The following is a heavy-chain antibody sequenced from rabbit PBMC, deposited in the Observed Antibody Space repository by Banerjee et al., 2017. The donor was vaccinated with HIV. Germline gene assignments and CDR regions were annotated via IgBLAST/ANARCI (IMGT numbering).Heavy chain of an antibody. CDR1: AFSFSNKYV. CDR2: IDPVFGST. Sequence: QSLEESGGDLVKPGASLTLTCTASAFSFSNKYVMCWVRQAPGKGLEWIGYIDPVFGSTYYASWVNGRFTISSHNAQNTLYLQLTSLTAADTATYFCARRADYAGGGNFNLWGPGTLVTVS. D-gene: IGHD4-2*01. V-gene: IGHV1S40*01. J-gene: IGHJ4*01. CDR3: ARRADYAGGGNFNL.